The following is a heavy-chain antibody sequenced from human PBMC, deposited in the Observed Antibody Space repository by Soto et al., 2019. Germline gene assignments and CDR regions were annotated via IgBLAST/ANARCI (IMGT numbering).Heavy chain of an antibody. D-gene: IGHD5-12*01. CDR3: ARERAYSDYDVYYYYGMDV. Sequence: QVQLQQWGAGLLKHSETLSLTCAVYVGSFSGYYWSWIRQPPGQGLVWIGEINHSGSTNYNPSLKSRVTISVDTSKNQFSLTLSSVTAADTAVYYCARERAYSDYDVYYYYGMDVWGQGTTVTVSS. V-gene: IGHV4-34*01. CDR1: VGSFSGYY. J-gene: IGHJ6*02. CDR2: INHSGST.